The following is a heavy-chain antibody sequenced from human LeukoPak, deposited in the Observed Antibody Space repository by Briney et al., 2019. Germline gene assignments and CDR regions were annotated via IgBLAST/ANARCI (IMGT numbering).Heavy chain of an antibody. D-gene: IGHD3-3*01. Sequence: PGGSLRLSCAASGFTFSSYAMSWVRQAPGKGLEWVSAISGSGGSTYYADSVQGRFTISRENAKNSLYLQMNSLRAEDTAIYYCARVARDYYLWSDPIETFYFDSWGQGTLVTVSS. J-gene: IGHJ4*02. CDR2: ISGSGGST. V-gene: IGHV3-23*01. CDR1: GFTFSSYA. CDR3: ARVARDYYLWSDPIETFYFDS.